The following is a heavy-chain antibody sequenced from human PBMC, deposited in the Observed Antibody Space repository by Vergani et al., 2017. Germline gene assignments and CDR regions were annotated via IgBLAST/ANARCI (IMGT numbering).Heavy chain of an antibody. V-gene: IGHV4-59*01. CDR2: IHHSENT. Sequence: QVQLQESGPGLVKSSETLSLPCSVSFYSIRNFYCNWIRQPPGKGLEWIGSIHHSENTNYNPSLKTRVTISVDTSKNQFSLPVTSVTAADTAVYYCASDTHSGQRADRWGQGILVTVTS. CDR1: FYSIRNFY. CDR3: ASDTHSGQRADR. J-gene: IGHJ5*02. D-gene: IGHD6-19*01.